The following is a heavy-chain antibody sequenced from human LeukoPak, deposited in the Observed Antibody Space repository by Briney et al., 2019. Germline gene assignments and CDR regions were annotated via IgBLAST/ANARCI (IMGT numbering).Heavy chain of an antibody. Sequence: SETLSLTCTVSGGSISSYYWSWIRQPPGKGLKWIGYIYYSGSTNYNPSLKSRVTISVDTSKNQFSLKLSSVTAADTAVYYCASGLRYSSSWYVYWGQGTLVTVSS. CDR2: IYYSGST. CDR1: GGSISSYY. J-gene: IGHJ4*02. V-gene: IGHV4-59*08. CDR3: ASGLRYSSSWYVY. D-gene: IGHD6-13*01.